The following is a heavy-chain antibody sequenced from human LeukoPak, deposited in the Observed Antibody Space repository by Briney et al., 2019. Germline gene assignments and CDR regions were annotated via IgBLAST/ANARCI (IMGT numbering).Heavy chain of an antibody. CDR2: FDPEDGET. J-gene: IGHJ4*02. CDR1: GYTLTELS. CDR3: ARQQLWPSEFDY. Sequence: ASVKVSCKVSGYTLTELSMHWVRQAPGKGLEWMGGFDPEDGETIYAQKFQGRVTMTEDTSTDTAYMELSSLRSEDTAVYYCARQQLWPSEFDYWGQGTLVTVSS. V-gene: IGHV1-24*01. D-gene: IGHD5-18*01.